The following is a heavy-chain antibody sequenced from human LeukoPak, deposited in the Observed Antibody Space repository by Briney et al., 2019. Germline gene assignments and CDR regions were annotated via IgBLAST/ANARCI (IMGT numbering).Heavy chain of an antibody. D-gene: IGHD1-26*01. J-gene: IGHJ4*02. V-gene: IGHV3-23*01. Sequence: GGSLRLSCAASGFTFSSYAMSWVRQAPGKGLEWVSAISGSGGSTYYADSVKGRFTISRDNSKNTLYLQMNSLRAEDTAVYYCAKGPSLYSGSLGGYWGQGTLVTVSS. CDR1: GFTFSSYA. CDR2: ISGSGGST. CDR3: AKGPSLYSGSLGGY.